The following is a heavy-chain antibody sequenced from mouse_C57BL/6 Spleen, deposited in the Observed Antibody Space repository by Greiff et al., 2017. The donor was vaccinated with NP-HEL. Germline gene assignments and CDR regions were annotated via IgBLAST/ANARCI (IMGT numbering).Heavy chain of an antibody. CDR2: ISDGGSYT. CDR1: GFTFSSYA. V-gene: IGHV5-4*01. CDR3: AREHYYGSRWYFDV. D-gene: IGHD1-1*01. Sequence: EVQLVESGGGLVKPGGSLKLSCAASGFTFSSYAMSWVRQTPEKRLEWVATISDGGSYTYYPDNVKGRFTISRDNAKNNLYLQMSHLKSEDTAMYYCAREHYYGSRWYFDVWGTGTTVTVSS. J-gene: IGHJ1*03.